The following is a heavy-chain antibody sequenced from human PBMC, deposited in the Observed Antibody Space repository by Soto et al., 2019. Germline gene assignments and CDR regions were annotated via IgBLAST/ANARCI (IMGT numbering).Heavy chain of an antibody. Sequence: PSETLSLTCAVSGGSISNYNYYWGWIRQWQGKGLEWIGSVYYTGNTYYNPSLNSRLTISVDTSENQFSLRLTSVTAADTAVYFCARLNARWFGDLLSSDLDFWGQGSLVTVSS. D-gene: IGHD3-10*01. CDR2: VYYTGNT. CDR1: GGSISNYNYY. V-gene: IGHV4-39*01. J-gene: IGHJ4*02. CDR3: ARLNARWFGDLLSSDLDF.